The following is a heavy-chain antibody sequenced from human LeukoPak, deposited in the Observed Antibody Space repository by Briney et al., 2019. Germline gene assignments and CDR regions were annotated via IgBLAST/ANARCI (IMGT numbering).Heavy chain of an antibody. Sequence: SETLSLTCAVSGYSISSGYYWGWIRQPPGKGLEWIGSIYHSGSTYYNPSLKSRVTISVDTSKNQFSLKLSSVTAADTAVYYCARGVYCSGGSCYLLDYWGHGTLVTVSS. V-gene: IGHV4-38-2*01. J-gene: IGHJ4*01. CDR3: ARGVYCSGGSCYLLDY. CDR1: GYSISSGYY. D-gene: IGHD2-15*01. CDR2: IYHSGST.